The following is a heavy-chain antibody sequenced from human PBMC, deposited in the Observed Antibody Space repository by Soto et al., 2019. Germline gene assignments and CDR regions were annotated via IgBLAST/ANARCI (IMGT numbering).Heavy chain of an antibody. CDR3: ARLPRLPECMDV. Sequence: GGSLRLSCAASGFTFSSYSMNWVRQAPGKGLEWVSSISSSSSYIYYADSVKGRFTISRDNAKNSLYLQMNSLRAEDTAVYYCARLPRLPECMDVWGQGTTVTVSS. CDR1: GFTFSSYS. CDR2: ISSSSSYI. V-gene: IGHV3-21*01. J-gene: IGHJ6*02. D-gene: IGHD2-15*01.